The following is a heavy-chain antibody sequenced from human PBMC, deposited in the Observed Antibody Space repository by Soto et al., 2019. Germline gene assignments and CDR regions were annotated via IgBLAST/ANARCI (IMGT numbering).Heavy chain of an antibody. V-gene: IGHV3-66*01. CDR1: GFTVSSNY. D-gene: IGHD2-15*01. CDR2: IYSGGST. J-gene: IGHJ6*02. CDR3: ARGRGGYCSGGSCYPGYYYYYGMDV. Sequence: EVQLVESGGGLVQPGGSLRLSCAASGFTVSSNYMSWVRQAPGKGLEWVSVIYSGGSTYYADSVKGRFTTSRDNSKNTLYLQMNSLRAEDTAVYYCARGRGGYCSGGSCYPGYYYYYGMDVWGQGTTVTVSS.